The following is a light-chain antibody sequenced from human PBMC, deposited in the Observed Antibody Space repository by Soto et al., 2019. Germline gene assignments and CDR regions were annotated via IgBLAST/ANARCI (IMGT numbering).Light chain of an antibody. Sequence: DIQMTQSPSSLSASVGDRVTITCRASQTISSYLTWYQQKPGRAPKLLIYGTSSLQSGVPSRFSGRGSGTDFTLTISSLQPEDFATYYCQQSYSAPLTFGPGTRVDLK. CDR3: QQSYSAPLT. V-gene: IGKV1-39*01. J-gene: IGKJ3*01. CDR2: GTS. CDR1: QTISSY.